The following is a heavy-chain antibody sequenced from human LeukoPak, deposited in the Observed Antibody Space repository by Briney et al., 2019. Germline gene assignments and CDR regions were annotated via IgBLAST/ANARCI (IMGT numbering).Heavy chain of an antibody. Sequence: GRSLRLSCAASGFTFSSYGMHWVRQAPGKGLEWVAAISYDGSNKYYADSVKGRFTISRDNSKNTLYLQMNSLRAEDTAVYYCAKDRGSSSWYLSEYFQHWGQGTLVTVSS. J-gene: IGHJ1*01. V-gene: IGHV3-30*18. CDR2: ISYDGSNK. CDR3: AKDRGSSSWYLSEYFQH. CDR1: GFTFSSYG. D-gene: IGHD6-13*01.